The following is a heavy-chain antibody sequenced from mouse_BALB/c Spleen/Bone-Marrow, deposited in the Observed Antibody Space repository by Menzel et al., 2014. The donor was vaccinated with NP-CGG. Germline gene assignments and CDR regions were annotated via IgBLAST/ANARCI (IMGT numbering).Heavy chain of an antibody. CDR3: ARDGGLRGYAMDY. J-gene: IGHJ4*01. V-gene: IGHV3-5*02. CDR2: IYYSGTI. Sequence: EVMLVESGPGLVKPSQTVSLTCTVTGISITTGNYRWSWIRQFPGNKLEWIGYIYYSGTITYNPSLTSRTTITRDTSXNQFFLEMNSLTSEDTATYYCARDGGLRGYAMDYWGQGTSVTVSS. CDR1: GISITTGNYR. D-gene: IGHD2-4*01.